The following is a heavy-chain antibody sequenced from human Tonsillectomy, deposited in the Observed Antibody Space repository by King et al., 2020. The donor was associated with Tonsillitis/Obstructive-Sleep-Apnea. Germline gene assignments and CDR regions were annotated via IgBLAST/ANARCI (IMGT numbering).Heavy chain of an antibody. CDR1: GGTFSSYA. CDR3: GYGSGIYYHDYYYYYYMDV. CDR2: IIPILGVA. J-gene: IGHJ6*03. D-gene: IGHD3-10*01. Sequence: VQLVESGAEVKKPGSSMKVSCKASGGTFSSYALSWVRQAPGQGLEWMGRIIPILGVANYAQKFQGRVTITADKSTNTAYMELNSLRSEDTAVYYCGYGSGIYYHDYYYYYYMDVWGKGTTVTVSS. V-gene: IGHV1-69*09.